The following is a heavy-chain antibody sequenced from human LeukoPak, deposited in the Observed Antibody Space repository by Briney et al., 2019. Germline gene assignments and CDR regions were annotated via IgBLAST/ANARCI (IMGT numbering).Heavy chain of an antibody. CDR3: ARTYGSSGLGYFDL. V-gene: IGHV4-59*07. CDR1: GGSISSYY. Sequence: SDTLSLTCTVSGGSISSYYWSWIRHPPGKGVEGIGYIYYSESTNHSLSLKRRLTISVDTSKNQFSLKLSAEPTAVTAVYYCARTYGSSGLGYFDLWGRGTLVTVSS. CDR2: IYYSEST. D-gene: IGHD6-13*01. J-gene: IGHJ2*01.